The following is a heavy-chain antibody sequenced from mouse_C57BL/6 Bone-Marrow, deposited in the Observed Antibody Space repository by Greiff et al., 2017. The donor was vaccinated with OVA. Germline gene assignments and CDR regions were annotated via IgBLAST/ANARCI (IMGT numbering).Heavy chain of an antibody. J-gene: IGHJ2*01. CDR1: GYTFTDYE. D-gene: IGHD1-1*01. CDR3: TRDYYGTFDD. V-gene: IGHV1-15*01. Sequence: QVQLKQSGAELVRPGASVTLSCKASGYTFTDYEMHWVKQTPVHGLEWIGAIDPETGGTAYNQKFKGKAILTADKSSSTAYMELRSLTSEDSAVYYCTRDYYGTFDDWGQGTTLTVSS. CDR2: IDPETGGT.